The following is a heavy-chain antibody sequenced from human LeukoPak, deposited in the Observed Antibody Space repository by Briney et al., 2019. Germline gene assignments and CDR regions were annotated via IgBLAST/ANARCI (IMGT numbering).Heavy chain of an antibody. CDR1: GFTFSNFA. D-gene: IGHD1-26*01. CDR3: ARNEWADY. CDR2: ISGSSRTI. Sequence: PGGSLRLSCAASGFTFSNFAMTWVRQAPGKGPEWVSYISGSSRTIYYADSVKDRFTISRDNAKNSLYLQMNSLRDEDTAVYYCARNEWADYWGQGTLVTVSS. J-gene: IGHJ4*02. V-gene: IGHV3-48*02.